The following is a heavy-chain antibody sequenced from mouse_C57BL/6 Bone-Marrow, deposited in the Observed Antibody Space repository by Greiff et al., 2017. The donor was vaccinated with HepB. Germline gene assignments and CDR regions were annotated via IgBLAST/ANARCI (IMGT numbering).Heavy chain of an antibody. D-gene: IGHD2-10*02. Sequence: EVQRVESGGGLVKPGGSLKLSCAASGFTFSDYGMHWVRQAPEKGLEWVAYIRSGSSTIYYADTVKGRFTISRDNAKNTLFLQMTSLRSEDTAMYYCARGYGNYFDYWGQGTTLPVSS. CDR1: GFTFSDYG. J-gene: IGHJ2*01. CDR2: IRSGSSTI. V-gene: IGHV5-17*01. CDR3: ARGYGNYFDY.